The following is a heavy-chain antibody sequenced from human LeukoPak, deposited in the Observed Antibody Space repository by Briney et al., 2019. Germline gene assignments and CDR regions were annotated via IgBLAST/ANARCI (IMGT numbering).Heavy chain of an antibody. CDR3: ASYGSGSRFDY. CDR2: ISPDGSTT. D-gene: IGHD3-10*01. CDR1: GFTFSRYW. V-gene: IGHV3-74*03. J-gene: IGHJ4*02. Sequence: GGSLRLSCAASGFTFSRYWMHWVRQAPGKGLMWVSRISPDGSTTLYADSVKGRFTISRDNSKNTLYLQMNSLRAEDTAVYYCASYGSGSRFDYWGQGTLVTVSS.